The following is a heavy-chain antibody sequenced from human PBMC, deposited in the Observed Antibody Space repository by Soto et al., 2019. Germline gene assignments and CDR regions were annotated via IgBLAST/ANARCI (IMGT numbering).Heavy chain of an antibody. Sequence: QVQLQESGPGLVKPSQTLSLTCTVSGGSISSGGYYWSWIRQHPGKGLEWIGYIYYSGSTYYNPSLKSRVTISVDTSKNQCSLKLSSVTAADTAVYYCARGHDYGDYSLFYYMDVWGKGTTVTVSS. CDR1: GGSISSGGYY. V-gene: IGHV4-31*03. D-gene: IGHD4-17*01. J-gene: IGHJ6*03. CDR3: ARGHDYGDYSLFYYMDV. CDR2: IYYSGST.